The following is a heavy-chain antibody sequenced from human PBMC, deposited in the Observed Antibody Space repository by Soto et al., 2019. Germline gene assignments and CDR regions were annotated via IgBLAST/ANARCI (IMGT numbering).Heavy chain of an antibody. D-gene: IGHD6-19*01. J-gene: IGHJ3*02. CDR3: ARRAEGYSSGRDAFDI. V-gene: IGHV4-59*01. CDR1: GGSISSYY. CDR2: IYYSGST. Sequence: LSETLSLTCTVSGGSISSYYWSWIRQPPGKGLEWIGYIYYSGSTNYNPSLKSRVTISVDTSKNQFSLKLSSVTAADTAVYYCARRAEGYSSGRDAFDIWGQGTMVTVSS.